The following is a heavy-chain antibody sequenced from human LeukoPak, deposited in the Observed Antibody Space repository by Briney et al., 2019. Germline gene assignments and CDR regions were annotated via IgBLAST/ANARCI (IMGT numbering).Heavy chain of an antibody. CDR3: ARVQSRLSWFDP. J-gene: IGHJ5*02. Sequence: PSETLSLTCTVSGGSISSGNYYWSWIRQPAGKGLEWIGRIYTSGSTNYNPSLKSRVTISLDTSKNQFSLNLSSVTAADTAVYYCARVQSRLSWFDPWGQGTLVTVSS. CDR1: GGSISSGNYY. V-gene: IGHV4-61*02. CDR2: IYTSGST.